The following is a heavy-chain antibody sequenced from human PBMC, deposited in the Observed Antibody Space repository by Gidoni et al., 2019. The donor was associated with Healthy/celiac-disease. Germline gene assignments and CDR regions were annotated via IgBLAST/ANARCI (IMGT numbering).Heavy chain of an antibody. Sequence: EVQLLESGGGLVQPGGSLRLSCAASGFTFSSYAMSWVRQAPGKGLEWVSAISGSGGSTYYADSVKGRFTISRDNSKNTLYLQMNSLRAEDTAVYYCAKEGAVGATAGDLTRPDYWGQGTLVTVSS. CDR1: GFTFSSYA. D-gene: IGHD1-26*01. CDR3: AKEGAVGATAGDLTRPDY. V-gene: IGHV3-23*01. J-gene: IGHJ4*02. CDR2: ISGSGGST.